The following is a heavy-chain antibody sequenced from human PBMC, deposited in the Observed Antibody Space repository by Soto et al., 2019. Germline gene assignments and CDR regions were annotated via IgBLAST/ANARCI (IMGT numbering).Heavy chain of an antibody. V-gene: IGHV3-30*03. CDR3: ARVERDYYAMDV. CDR1: GFTFSSYG. CDR2: ISYDGSNK. J-gene: IGHJ6*02. Sequence: GGSLRLSCAASGFTFSSYGMHWVRQAPGKGLEWVAVISYDGSNKYYADSVKGRFTISRDNSKNTLYLQMNSLRAEDTAVYYCARVERDYYAMDVWGQGTTVTVSS. D-gene: IGHD1-1*01.